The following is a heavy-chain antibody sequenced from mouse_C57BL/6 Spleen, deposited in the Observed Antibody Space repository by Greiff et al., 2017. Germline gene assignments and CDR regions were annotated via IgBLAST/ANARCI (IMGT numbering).Heavy chain of an antibody. CDR1: GYAFSSSW. J-gene: IGHJ4*01. Sequence: VQLQQSGPELVKPGASVKISCKASGYAFSSSWMNWVKQRPGKGLEWIGRIYPGDGDTNYNGKFKGKATLTADKSSSTAYMQLSSLTSEDSAVYFCAIYYGNYGAMDYWGQGTSVTVSS. CDR2: IYPGDGDT. D-gene: IGHD2-1*01. V-gene: IGHV1-82*01. CDR3: AIYYGNYGAMDY.